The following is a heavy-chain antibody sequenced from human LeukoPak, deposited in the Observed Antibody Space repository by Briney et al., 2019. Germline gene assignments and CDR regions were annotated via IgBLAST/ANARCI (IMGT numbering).Heavy chain of an antibody. D-gene: IGHD5/OR15-5a*01. J-gene: IGHJ4*02. CDR2: ISAYNGNT. Sequence: AASVKVSCKASGYTFTSYGISWVRQAPGQGLEWMGWISAYNGNTNYAQKLQGRVTMTTDTSTSTAYIELRSLRSDDTAVYYCARVSTWLADFDYWGQGTLVTVSS. CDR3: ARVSTWLADFDY. V-gene: IGHV1-18*01. CDR1: GYTFTSYG.